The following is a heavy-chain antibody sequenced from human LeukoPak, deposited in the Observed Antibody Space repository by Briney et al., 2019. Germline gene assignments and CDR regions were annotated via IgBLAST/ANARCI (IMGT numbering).Heavy chain of an antibody. CDR2: IYPNSGAT. V-gene: IGHV1-2*02. Sequence: ASVKVSCKASGYTFTGYYMYWVPQAPGQGLEWMGYIYPNSGATKYAQKFQGRVTMTRDTSISTAYMELSGLRSDDTAVYYCGTLLSNGPFDYWGQGSLVTVSS. CDR1: GYTFTGYY. CDR3: GTLLSNGPFDY. J-gene: IGHJ4*02.